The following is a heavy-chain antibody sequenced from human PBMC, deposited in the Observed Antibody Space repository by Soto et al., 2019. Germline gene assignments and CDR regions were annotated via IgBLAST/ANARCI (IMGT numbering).Heavy chain of an antibody. D-gene: IGHD3-10*01. V-gene: IGHV1-69*01. J-gene: IGHJ3*02. Sequence: QVQLVQSGAEVKKPGSSVTVSCKASGGTFSSYAISWVRQAPGQGLEWMGWIIPIFGTANYAQKFQGRVTITADESTGPAYMALSRLRAEGTAVDYCGRDGGRGSTLVRGVILSFAFDIWGQGTMVTVSS. CDR3: GRDGGRGSTLVRGVILSFAFDI. CDR1: GGTFSSYA. CDR2: IIPIFGTA.